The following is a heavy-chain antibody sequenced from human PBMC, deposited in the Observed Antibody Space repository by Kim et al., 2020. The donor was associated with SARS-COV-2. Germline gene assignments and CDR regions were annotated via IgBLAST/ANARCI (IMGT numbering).Heavy chain of an antibody. J-gene: IGHJ4*01. Sequence: SETLSLTCGVSGGSISSSNWCRCVLQPPGKRLQWMGGIHHSGITNYNPPLKSRGSISVDKSKNHFSLRITSFTAADTAVDYCAGGPPGVFD. V-gene: IGHV4-4*02. CDR2: IHHSGIT. CDR3: AGGPPGVFD. D-gene: IGHD2-8*01. CDR1: GGSISSSNW.